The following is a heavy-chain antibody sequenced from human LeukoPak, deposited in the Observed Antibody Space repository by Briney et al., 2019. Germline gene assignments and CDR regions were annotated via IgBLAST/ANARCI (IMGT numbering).Heavy chain of an antibody. Sequence: SETLSLTCTVSGGSISSSSYYWGWIRQPSGKGLEWIGSIYYSGSTYYNPSLKSRVTISVDTSKNQFSLKLSSVTAADTAVYYCAREIVVVPEDLNWFDPWGQGTLVTVSS. D-gene: IGHD2-2*01. CDR3: AREIVVVPEDLNWFDP. J-gene: IGHJ5*02. CDR2: IYYSGST. V-gene: IGHV4-39*07. CDR1: GGSISSSSYY.